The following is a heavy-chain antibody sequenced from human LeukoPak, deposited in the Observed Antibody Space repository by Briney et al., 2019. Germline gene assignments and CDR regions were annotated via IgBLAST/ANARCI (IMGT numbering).Heavy chain of an antibody. CDR3: SRGTDRSKSGDY. CDR1: GGSFSGYY. D-gene: IGHD4-11*01. Sequence: SETLSLTCAVQGGSFSGYYWSWIRQPPGKGLEWIGEINHRGSTNCNPSLKSRVSMSVDTSKNQFSLKLSSVTAADTAVYYCSRGTDRSKSGDYWGQGALVTVSA. J-gene: IGHJ4*02. V-gene: IGHV4-34*01. CDR2: INHRGST.